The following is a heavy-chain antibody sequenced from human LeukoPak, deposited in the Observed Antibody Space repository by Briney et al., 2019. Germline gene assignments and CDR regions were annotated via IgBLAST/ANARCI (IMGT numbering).Heavy chain of an antibody. J-gene: IGHJ4*02. CDR3: ARDYGDYSYYSDY. V-gene: IGHV3-30*04. Sequence: QTGGSVRLSCEVSGFTFSSYTFLWLRQAPGKGLVWVALISFDGQKKLYADSVRGRFTISRDNFRNTLSLQMDSLRAEDTALYYCARDYGDYSYYSDYWGQGTLVAVSS. CDR1: GFTFSSYT. CDR2: ISFDGQKK. D-gene: IGHD4-17*01.